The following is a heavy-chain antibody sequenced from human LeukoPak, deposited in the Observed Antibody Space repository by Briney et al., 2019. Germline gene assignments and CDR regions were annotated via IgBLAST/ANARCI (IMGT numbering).Heavy chain of an antibody. V-gene: IGHV1-46*01. Sequence: ASVKVSCKASGGTFSSYAISWVRQAPGQGLEWMGIINPSGGSTSYAQKFQGRVTMTRGTSTSTVYMELSSLRSEDTAVYYCARGSSNNFDYWGQGTLVTVSS. CDR3: ARGSSNNFDY. CDR2: INPSGGST. CDR1: GGTFSSYA. J-gene: IGHJ4*02. D-gene: IGHD4-11*01.